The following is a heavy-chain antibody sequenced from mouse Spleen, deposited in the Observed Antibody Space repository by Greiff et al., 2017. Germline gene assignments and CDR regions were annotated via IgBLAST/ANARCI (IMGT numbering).Heavy chain of an antibody. CDR2: ISSGGSYT. CDR3: ARPGGNPYYFDY. J-gene: IGHJ2*01. V-gene: IGHV5-9*02. Sequence: EVKLMESGGGLVKPGGSLQLSCAASGFAFSSYDLSWVRQTPEKRLVWVATISSGGSYTYYPDSVKGRFTISRDNARNTLYLQMSSLGSEDTALYYCARPGGNPYYFDYWGQGTTLTVSS. CDR1: GFAFSSYD.